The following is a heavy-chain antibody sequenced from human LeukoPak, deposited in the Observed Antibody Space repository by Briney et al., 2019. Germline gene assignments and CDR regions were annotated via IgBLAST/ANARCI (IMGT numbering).Heavy chain of an antibody. Sequence: GGSLRLSCAASGFTFSSYSMNWVRQAPGKGLEWVSSISSSSSYIYYADSVKGRFTISRDNAKNSLYLQMNSLRAEDTAVYYCARDSVLRFLEWLSDAFDIWGQGTMVTVSS. CDR2: ISSSSSYI. V-gene: IGHV3-21*01. CDR1: GFTFSSYS. CDR3: ARDSVLRFLEWLSDAFDI. J-gene: IGHJ3*02. D-gene: IGHD3-3*01.